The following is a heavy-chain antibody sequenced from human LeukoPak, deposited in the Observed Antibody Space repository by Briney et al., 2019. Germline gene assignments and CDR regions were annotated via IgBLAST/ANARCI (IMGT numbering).Heavy chain of an antibody. J-gene: IGHJ6*02. CDR3: AKDLLGYYYYGMDV. D-gene: IGHD2-8*02. CDR2: ISWNSGSI. V-gene: IGHV3-9*01. CDR1: GFTFDDYA. Sequence: DPGGSLRLSCAASGFTFDDYAMHWVRQAPGKGLEWVSGISWNSGSIGYADSVKGRFTISRDNAKNSLYLQMNSLRAEDTALYYCAKDLLGYYYYGMDVWGQGTTVTVSS.